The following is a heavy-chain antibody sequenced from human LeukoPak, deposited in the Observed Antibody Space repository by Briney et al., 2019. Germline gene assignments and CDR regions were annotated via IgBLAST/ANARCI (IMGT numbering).Heavy chain of an antibody. CDR3: GKHDSASDY. V-gene: IGHV3-30*02. CDR1: GFIFSDYG. D-gene: IGHD1-26*01. Sequence: GGSLRLSCVASGFIFSDYGMHWVRQAPGKGLEWVAFIRSDGSGEYYTGSVKGRLTISRDNSKNTLYVQMNSLRLEDTAVYYCGKHDSASDYWGQGTLVTVSS. CDR2: IRSDGSGE. J-gene: IGHJ4*02.